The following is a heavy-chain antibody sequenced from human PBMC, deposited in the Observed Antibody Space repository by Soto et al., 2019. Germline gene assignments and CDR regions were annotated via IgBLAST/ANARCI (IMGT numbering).Heavy chain of an antibody. CDR2: IKQDGSEK. V-gene: IGHV3-7*04. CDR1: GFTFSSYW. J-gene: IGHJ6*02. Sequence: GGSLRLSCAASGFTFSSYWMSWVRQAPGKGLEWVANIKQDGSEKYYVDSVKGRFTISRDNAKNSLYLQMNSLRAEDTAVYYCARDPSIVATTRTYYYYYGMDVWVQGTMVTVSS. D-gene: IGHD5-12*01. CDR3: ARDPSIVATTRTYYYYYGMDV.